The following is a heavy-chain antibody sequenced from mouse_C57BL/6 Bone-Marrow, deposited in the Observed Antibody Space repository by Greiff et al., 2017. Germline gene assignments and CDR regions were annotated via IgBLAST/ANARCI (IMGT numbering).Heavy chain of an antibody. J-gene: IGHJ4*01. CDR2: SRNKANDYTT. V-gene: IGHV7-1*01. D-gene: IGHD2-5*01. CDR3: ARDAYSNYSYYAMDY. CDR1: GFTFSDFY. Sequence: EVKVVESGGGLVQSGRSLRLSCATSGFTFSDFYMEWVRQAPGKGLEWIAASRNKANDYTTEYSASVKGRFIVSRDTSQSILYLQMNALRAEDTAMYYCARDAYSNYSYYAMDYWGQGTSVTVSS.